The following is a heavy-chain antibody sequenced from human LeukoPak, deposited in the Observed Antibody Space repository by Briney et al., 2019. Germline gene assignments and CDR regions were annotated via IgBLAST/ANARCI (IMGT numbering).Heavy chain of an antibody. D-gene: IGHD3-10*01. CDR1: GLTFSNSA. V-gene: IGHV3-23*01. CDR2: ISGETNNT. J-gene: IGHJ5*02. CDR3: AKRYSDGGFDP. Sequence: GGSLRLSCVASGLTFSNSAMTWVRQGPGKGLEWVSSISGETNNTYYSDSVKGRFTISRDNSKNTVFLQMNDLTIEDTAVYYCAKRYSDGGFDPWGQGTLVTVSS.